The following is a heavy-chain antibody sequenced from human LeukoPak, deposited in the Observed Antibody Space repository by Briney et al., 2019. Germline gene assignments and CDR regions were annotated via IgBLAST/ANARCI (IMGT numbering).Heavy chain of an antibody. V-gene: IGHV1-8*01. CDR1: GYTFTSYD. CDR2: MNPNSGKT. Sequence: ASVTVSCKASGYTFTSYDINWVGQAGGQGLEWMGWMNPNSGKTGYAQKFQGRVTMTRNTSISTAYMELSSLRSEDTAVYYCARGDPTVTTPHFDYWGQGTLVTVSS. D-gene: IGHD4-11*01. CDR3: ARGDPTVTTPHFDY. J-gene: IGHJ4*02.